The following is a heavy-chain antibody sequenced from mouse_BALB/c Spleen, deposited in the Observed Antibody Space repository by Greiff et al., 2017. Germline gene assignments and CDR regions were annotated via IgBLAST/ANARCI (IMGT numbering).Heavy chain of an antibody. CDR2: ISNLAYSI. Sequence: EVKLVESGGGLVQPGGSRKLSCAASGFTFSDYGMAWVRQAPGKGPEWVAFISNLAYSIYYADTVTGRFTISRENAKNTLYLEMSSLRSEDTAMYYCAREGFYAMDYWGQGTSVTVSS. CDR3: AREGFYAMDY. V-gene: IGHV5-15*02. D-gene: IGHD3-1*01. J-gene: IGHJ4*01. CDR1: GFTFSDYG.